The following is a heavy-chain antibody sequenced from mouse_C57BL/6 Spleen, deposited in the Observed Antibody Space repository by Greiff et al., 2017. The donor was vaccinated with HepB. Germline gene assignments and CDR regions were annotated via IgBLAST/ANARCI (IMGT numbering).Heavy chain of an antibody. J-gene: IGHJ2*01. Sequence: EVQRVESGGDLVKPGGSLKLSCAASGFTFSSYGMSWVRQTPDKRLEWVATISSGGSYTYYPDSVKGRFTISRDNAKNTLYLQMSSLKSEDTAMYYCARPDSSGLYYFDYWGQGTTLTVSS. V-gene: IGHV5-6*01. CDR2: ISSGGSYT. CDR1: GFTFSSYG. D-gene: IGHD3-2*02. CDR3: ARPDSSGLYYFDY.